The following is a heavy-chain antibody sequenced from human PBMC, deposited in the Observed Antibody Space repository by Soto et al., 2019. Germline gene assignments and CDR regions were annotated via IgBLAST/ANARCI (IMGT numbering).Heavy chain of an antibody. CDR3: ARDHYDYVWGSFSY. D-gene: IGHD3-16*01. CDR1: GYTFTGYY. Sequence: GASVKVSCKASGYTFTGYYMHWVRQAPGQGLEWMGWINPNSGGTNYAQKFQGRVTMTRDTSISTAYMELSRLRSDDTAVYYCARDHYDYVWGSFSYWGQGTLVTVSS. CDR2: INPNSGGT. J-gene: IGHJ4*02. V-gene: IGHV1-2*02.